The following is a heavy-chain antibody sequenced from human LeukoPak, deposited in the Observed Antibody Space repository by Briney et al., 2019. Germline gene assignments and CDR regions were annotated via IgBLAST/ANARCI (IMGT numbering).Heavy chain of an antibody. CDR1: GDSINTNL. D-gene: IGHD1-26*01. CDR3: ARLGSGSYRD. J-gene: IGHJ4*02. V-gene: IGHV4-59*01. CDR2: IYYSGST. Sequence: PSETLSLTCTVSGDSINTNLWNWIRQPPGRGLEWIGYIYYSGSTNYNPSLKSRVAISIDTSKNQFSLKLSSVTAADTAVYYCARLGSGSYRDWGQGTLVTVSS.